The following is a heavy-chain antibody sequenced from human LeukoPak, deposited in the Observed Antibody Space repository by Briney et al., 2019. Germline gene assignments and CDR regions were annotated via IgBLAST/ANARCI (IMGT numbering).Heavy chain of an antibody. V-gene: IGHV4-59*12. CDR2: IYYSGST. J-gene: IGHJ3*02. Sequence: SETLTLTCTVSGGSISSYYWSWLRQPPGKGLEWIGYIYYSGSTNYNPSLKSRVTISVDTSKNQFSLKLSSVTAADTAVYYCARGSSYLYAFDIWGQGTMVTVSS. CDR1: GGSISSYY. CDR3: ARGSSYLYAFDI.